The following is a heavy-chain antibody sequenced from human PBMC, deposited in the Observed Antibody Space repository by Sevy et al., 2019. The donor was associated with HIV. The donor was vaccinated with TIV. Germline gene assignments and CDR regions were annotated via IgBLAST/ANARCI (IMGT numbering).Heavy chain of an antibody. Sequence: GSLRLSCAASGFSLTTYSMNWVRQAPGKGLEWVSSISSGSSYIYYADSVQGRFTISRDNAKNSLYLEMNSLRAEDTAVYYCVRDGGCSSTSCLLYFDNWGQGTLVTVSS. CDR2: ISSGSSYI. CDR3: VRDGGCSSTSCLLYFDN. V-gene: IGHV3-21*01. J-gene: IGHJ4*02. D-gene: IGHD2-2*01. CDR1: GFSLTTYS.